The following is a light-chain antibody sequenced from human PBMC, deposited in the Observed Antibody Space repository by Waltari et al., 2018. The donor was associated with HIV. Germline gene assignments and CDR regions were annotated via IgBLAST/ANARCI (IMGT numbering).Light chain of an antibody. CDR3: CAYAGSTTYVI. Sequence: QSALTQPASVSGSPGQSITISCTGTSSDVWGYNLLSWYQQHPGKAPKLMIYEVSKRPSGVSNRFSGSKSGNTASLTISGLQAEDEADYYCCAYAGSTTYVIFGGGTKLTVL. CDR1: SSDVWGYNL. V-gene: IGLV2-23*02. CDR2: EVS. J-gene: IGLJ2*01.